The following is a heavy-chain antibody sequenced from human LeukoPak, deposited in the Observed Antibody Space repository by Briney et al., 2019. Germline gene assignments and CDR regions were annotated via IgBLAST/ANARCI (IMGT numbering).Heavy chain of an antibody. Sequence: PSETLSLTCTVSYGSISTYYWNWIRQPPGRGLEWIGYIDYTGTTNYNPSLKSRVTISVNTSKNQFSLKLSSVTAADTAVYYCARELRGGYNYLGYWGQGSLVTVSS. CDR2: IDYTGTT. D-gene: IGHD5-24*01. J-gene: IGHJ4*02. CDR3: ARELRGGYNYLGY. V-gene: IGHV4-59*12. CDR1: YGSISTYY.